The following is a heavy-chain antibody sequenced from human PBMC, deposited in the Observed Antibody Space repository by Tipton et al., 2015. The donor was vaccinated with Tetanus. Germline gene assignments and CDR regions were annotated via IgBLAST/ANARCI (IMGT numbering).Heavy chain of an antibody. CDR1: GFRFSYSG. J-gene: IGHJ4*02. CDR2: IPFDGRNE. CDR3: AKEFQRARIRFFDS. Sequence: SLRLSCAASGFRFSYSGMHWVRQAPGKGLEWVAAIPFDGRNERYADSVKGRFIISRDNSKNTLYLQMNSLRPEDTAVYYCAKEFQRARIRFFDSWGQGSQVTASS. V-gene: IGHV3-30*18. D-gene: IGHD2-15*01.